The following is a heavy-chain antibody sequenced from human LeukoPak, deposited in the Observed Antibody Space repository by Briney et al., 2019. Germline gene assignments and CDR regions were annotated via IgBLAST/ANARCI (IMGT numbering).Heavy chain of an antibody. J-gene: IGHJ4*02. CDR1: GYSFTSYW. Sequence: GESLKISCKGSGYSFTSYWIGWVRQMPGKGLEWMGIIYPGDPDTRYSPSFQGQVTISADKSISTAYLQWSSLKASDTAMYYCARLRRIAAAGTYFDYWGQGTLVTVSS. CDR3: ARLRRIAAAGTYFDY. D-gene: IGHD6-13*01. V-gene: IGHV5-51*01. CDR2: IYPGDPDT.